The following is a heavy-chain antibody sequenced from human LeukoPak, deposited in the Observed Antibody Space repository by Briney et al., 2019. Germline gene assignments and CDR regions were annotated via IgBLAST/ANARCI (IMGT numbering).Heavy chain of an antibody. D-gene: IGHD2-2*01. V-gene: IGHV3-66*02. CDR2: IYSGGST. J-gene: IGHJ4*02. CDR1: GFAVSSNY. Sequence: GGSLRLSCAASGFAVSSNYMSWVRQAPGKGLEWVSVIYSGGSTYYADSVKGRFTISRDNSKNTLYLQMNSLRAEDTAVYYCARGEYQLPQGNWGQGTLVTVSS. CDR3: ARGEYQLPQGN.